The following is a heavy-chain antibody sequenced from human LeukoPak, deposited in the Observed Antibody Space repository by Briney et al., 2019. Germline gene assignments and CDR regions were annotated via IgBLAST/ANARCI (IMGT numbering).Heavy chain of an antibody. V-gene: IGHV3-23*01. CDR1: GFTFSSYA. D-gene: IGHD3-22*01. J-gene: IGHJ4*02. CDR2: ISGSGGST. CDR3: AKGRDSSGYYQYYFDY. Sequence: GGSLRLSCAASGFTFSSYAMSWVRQAPGKGLEWVSAISGSGGSTYYADSVKGRFTISRDNSKNTVYLQMNSLRAEDTAVYYCAKGRDSSGYYQYYFDYWGQGTLVNVSS.